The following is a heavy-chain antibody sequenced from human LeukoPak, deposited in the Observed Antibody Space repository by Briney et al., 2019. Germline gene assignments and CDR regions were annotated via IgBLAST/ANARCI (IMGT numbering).Heavy chain of an antibody. CDR3: ARHYLYGDPPAFDI. CDR1: AGSISSYS. CDR2: MYSRGST. Sequence: SETLSLTCTVSAGSISSYSWSWIRQPPGKGLEWIGYMYSRGSTNDNPSLKSRVTISRDTSKNQLSLRVSSVTAADTAIYYCARHYLYGDPPAFDIWGQGAMVTVSS. D-gene: IGHD2-21*02. J-gene: IGHJ3*02. V-gene: IGHV4-59*08.